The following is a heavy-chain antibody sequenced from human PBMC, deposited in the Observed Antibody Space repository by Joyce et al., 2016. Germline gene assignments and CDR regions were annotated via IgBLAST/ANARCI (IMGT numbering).Heavy chain of an antibody. CDR3: ARTCNDAFDI. CDR1: GDSVSSAAHY. V-gene: IGHV4-61*08. CDR2: LYDGGTT. Sequence: ESGPGLVKPSETLSLTCDVSGDSVSSAAHYWNWIRQSPEKVLEWIGYLYDGGTTNYNPYLESRVTISIDAPRNQLSLKMTSVTVADTALYFCARTCNDAFDIWGRGTMLIVSS. J-gene: IGHJ3*02.